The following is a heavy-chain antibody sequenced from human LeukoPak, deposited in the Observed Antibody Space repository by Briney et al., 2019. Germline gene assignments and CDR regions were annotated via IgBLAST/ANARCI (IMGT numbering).Heavy chain of an antibody. CDR2: IYYNGIT. J-gene: IGHJ4*02. V-gene: IGHV4-39*07. CDR1: GASISSSDRY. D-gene: IGHD6-19*01. CDR3: ARRIAVTGSFDF. Sequence: PSETLSLTCTVSGASISSSDRYWGWIRQPPGKGLEWIGSIYYNGITYHNPSLKSRVTISKDRSKNQFSLKLSSVTAADTALYYCARRIAVTGSFDFWGQGTLVTVSS.